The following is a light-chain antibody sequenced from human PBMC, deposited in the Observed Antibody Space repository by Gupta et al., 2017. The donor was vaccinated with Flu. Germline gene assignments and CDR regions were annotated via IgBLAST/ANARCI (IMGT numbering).Light chain of an antibody. J-gene: IGLJ3*02. V-gene: IGLV1-40*01. Sequence: QSVLTQPSSVSLAPGQRVTISCTGSSSNIGAGYDVHWYQQLPVTAPKLLISDDNIRPSGVPDRFSGSKSGTSASLAITGLQAEDDADYYCHSYDSRLSGSVFGGGTKLTVL. CDR3: HSYDSRLSGSV. CDR1: SSNIGAGYD. CDR2: DDN.